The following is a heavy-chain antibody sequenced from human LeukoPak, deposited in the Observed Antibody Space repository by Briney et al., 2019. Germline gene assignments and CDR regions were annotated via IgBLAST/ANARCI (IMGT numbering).Heavy chain of an antibody. CDR1: GYTFTGYY. V-gene: IGHV1-2*02. D-gene: IGHD6-13*01. J-gene: IGHJ4*02. Sequence: ASVKVSCKASGYTFTGYYMHWVRQAPGQGLEWMGWINPNSGGANYAQKFQGRGTMTRDTSISTAYMELSRLRSDDTAVYYCARDKILLQQLVHYWWGQGTLVTVSS. CDR2: INPNSGGA. CDR3: ARDKILLQQLVHYW.